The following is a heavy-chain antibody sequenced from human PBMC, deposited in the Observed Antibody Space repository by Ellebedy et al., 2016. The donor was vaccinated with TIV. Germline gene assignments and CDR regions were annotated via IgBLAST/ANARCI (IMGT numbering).Heavy chain of an antibody. CDR2: ISYSGNT. V-gene: IGHV4-59*01. Sequence: GSLRLSCAASGFTFSDYYMSWIRQPPGKGLEWIGYISYSGNTNYNPSLKSRVTISVDTSKNHFSLKLSSVTAADTAVYYCAREGDCGGDCSPTHFDYWGQGTLVTVSS. J-gene: IGHJ4*02. CDR1: GFTFSDYY. D-gene: IGHD2-21*02. CDR3: AREGDCGGDCSPTHFDY.